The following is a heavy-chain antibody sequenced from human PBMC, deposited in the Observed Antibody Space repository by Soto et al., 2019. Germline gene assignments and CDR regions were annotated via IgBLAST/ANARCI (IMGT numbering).Heavy chain of an antibody. CDR3: ARLKSIYDILTGYYYYGMDV. V-gene: IGHV4-59*01. CDR1: GASISSYY. Sequence: SETLSLTCSVSGASISSYYYTWIRQTPGKGLEWIGYIYLGGSINYNPSFKSRVIISVDTSKNQFSLKLSSVTAADTAVYYCARLKSIYDILTGYYYYGMDVLGQGTTVTVSS. D-gene: IGHD3-9*01. CDR2: IYLGGSI. J-gene: IGHJ6*02.